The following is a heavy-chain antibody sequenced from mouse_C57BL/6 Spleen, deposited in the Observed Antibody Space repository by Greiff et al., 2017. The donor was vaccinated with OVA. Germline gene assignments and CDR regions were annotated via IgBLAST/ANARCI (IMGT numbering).Heavy chain of an antibody. V-gene: IGHV1-82*01. CDR2: IYPGDGDT. CDR1: GYAFSSSW. Sequence: VQGVESGPELVKPGASVKISCKASGYAFSSSWMNWVKQRPGKGLEWIGRIYPGDGDTNYNGKFKGKATLTADKSSSTAYMQLSSLTSEDSAVYFCARLGDYWGQGTSVTVSS. CDR3: ARLGDY. J-gene: IGHJ4*01.